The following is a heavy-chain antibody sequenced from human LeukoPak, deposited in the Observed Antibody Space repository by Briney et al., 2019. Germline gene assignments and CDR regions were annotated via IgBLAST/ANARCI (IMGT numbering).Heavy chain of an antibody. CDR1: GGSISSSTYY. Sequence: PSETLSLTCSVSGGSISSSTYYWGWIRQPPGKGLEWIGSVEYSGITYYSPPLKSRVTISVDTSKNQFSLKLSSVTAADTAVYYCAKHLSIYYGMDVWGQGTTVTVSS. D-gene: IGHD2/OR15-2a*01. CDR3: AKHLSIYYGMDV. V-gene: IGHV4-39*01. CDR2: VEYSGIT. J-gene: IGHJ6*02.